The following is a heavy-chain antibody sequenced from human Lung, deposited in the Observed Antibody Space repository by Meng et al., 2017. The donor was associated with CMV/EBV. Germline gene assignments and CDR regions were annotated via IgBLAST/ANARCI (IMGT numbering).Heavy chain of an antibody. J-gene: IGHJ4*02. CDR2: IKSDESSI. CDR1: GLTFSGYW. Sequence: GGSXRLXCAASGLTFSGYWMHWVRQAPGKGLVWVSRIKSDESSISYADSVKGRFTIARDNAKNTLYLQMNSLRDEDTAVYYGARDTPRPGFNFDSSGQGTLVTVSS. CDR3: ARDTPRPGFNFDS. V-gene: IGHV3-74*01.